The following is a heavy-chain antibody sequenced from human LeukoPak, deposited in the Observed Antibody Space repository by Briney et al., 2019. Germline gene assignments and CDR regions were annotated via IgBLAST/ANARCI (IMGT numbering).Heavy chain of an antibody. CDR2: INQGGSTK. CDR1: GFTFTDFW. D-gene: IGHD5-18*01. CDR3: SGRDTAAGERAC. J-gene: IGHJ4*02. V-gene: IGHV3-7*05. Sequence: PGGSLRLSCAASGFTFTDFWMNWVRQAPGKGLEWVANINQGGSTKYYVDSVKGRFTISRDNARNSLYLQMDSLRAEDTAVYFCSGRDTAAGERACWGQGTLVTVSS.